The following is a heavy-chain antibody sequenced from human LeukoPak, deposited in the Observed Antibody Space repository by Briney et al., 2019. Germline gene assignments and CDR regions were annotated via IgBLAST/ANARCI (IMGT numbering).Heavy chain of an antibody. CDR2: ISSSGSTI. CDR1: GFTFSDYY. CDR3: AKGLRWYPFDI. D-gene: IGHD4-23*01. J-gene: IGHJ3*02. Sequence: GGSLRLSCAASGFTFSDYYMSWIRQAPGKGLEWVSYISSSGSTIYYADSVKGRFTISRDNSKNTLYLQMNSLRVEDTAVYYCAKGLRWYPFDIWGQGTMVTVSS. V-gene: IGHV3-11*04.